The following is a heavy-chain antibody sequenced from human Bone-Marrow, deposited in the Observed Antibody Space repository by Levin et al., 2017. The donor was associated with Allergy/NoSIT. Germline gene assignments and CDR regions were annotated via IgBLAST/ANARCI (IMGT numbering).Heavy chain of an antibody. CDR2: ISGGGEDT. CDR1: GFTFSNYA. V-gene: IGHV3-23*01. J-gene: IGHJ4*02. Sequence: QPGGSLRLSCGASGFTFSNYAMSWVRQAPGKGLEWVSTISGGGEDTHYADSVKGRFTISRDNSKNTLDMQMNTLRAEDTAVYYCAKRDVAGSRLGELAFLIDHWGQGTLVIVSS. D-gene: IGHD3-16*02. CDR3: AKRDVAGSRLGELAFLIDH.